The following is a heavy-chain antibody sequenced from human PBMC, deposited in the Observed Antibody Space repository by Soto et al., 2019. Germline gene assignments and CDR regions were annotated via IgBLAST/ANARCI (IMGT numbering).Heavy chain of an antibody. J-gene: IGHJ4*02. D-gene: IGHD3-22*01. CDR1: GGSISNCY. Sequence: SETLSLTCTVSGGSISNCYWSWVRQPPGKGLEWIGYIFYSGSTNYNPSLKSRVTISVDTSKNQFSLKLSSVTAADTAVYFCAGHYYDSSGYYVSPYYFDYWGQGTLVTVSS. V-gene: IGHV4-59*08. CDR2: IFYSGST. CDR3: AGHYYDSSGYYVSPYYFDY.